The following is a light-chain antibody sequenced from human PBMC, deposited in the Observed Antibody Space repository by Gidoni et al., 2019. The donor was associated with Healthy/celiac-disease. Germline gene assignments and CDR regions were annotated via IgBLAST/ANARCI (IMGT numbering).Light chain of an antibody. Sequence: DIQLTQSPSFLSASVGDRVTITCRASQGISSYLAWYQQKPGKAPKLLIYAASTLQSGVPSRFSGSGSGTEFTLTISSLQPEDFATYHCQQLNSYSFTFGPGTKVDIK. J-gene: IGKJ3*01. CDR1: QGISSY. CDR3: QQLNSYSFT. V-gene: IGKV1-9*01. CDR2: AAS.